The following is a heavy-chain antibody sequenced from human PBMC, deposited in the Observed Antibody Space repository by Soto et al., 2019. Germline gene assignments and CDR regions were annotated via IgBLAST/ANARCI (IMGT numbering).Heavy chain of an antibody. CDR3: ASSGELQGFDY. CDR1: GGSISSGGYS. V-gene: IGHV4-30-2*01. Sequence: PSETLSLTCAVSGGSISSGGYSWSWIRQPPGKGLEWIGYIYHSGSTYYNPSLKSRVTISVDRSKNQFSLKLSSVTAADTAVYYCASSGELQGFDYWGQGTLVTVSS. J-gene: IGHJ4*02. CDR2: IYHSGST. D-gene: IGHD1-26*01.